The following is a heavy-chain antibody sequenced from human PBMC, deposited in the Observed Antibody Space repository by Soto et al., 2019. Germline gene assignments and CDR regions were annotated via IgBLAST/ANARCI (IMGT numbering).Heavy chain of an antibody. Sequence: PSETLSLTCTVSGGSMSSSSTYYWGWMRQPPGKGLEWIASFFIGGNTYYNPSVKSRVTISVDTSKNQFSLKLSSVTAADTAVYYCAASCVACGGFNYYGMDVWGQGTTVTVSS. V-gene: IGHV4-39*07. D-gene: IGHD2-21*01. J-gene: IGHJ6*02. CDR1: GGSMSSSSTYY. CDR2: FFIGGNT. CDR3: AASCVACGGFNYYGMDV.